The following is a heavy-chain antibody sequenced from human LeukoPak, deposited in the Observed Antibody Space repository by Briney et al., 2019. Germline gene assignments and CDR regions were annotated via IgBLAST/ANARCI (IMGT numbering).Heavy chain of an antibody. D-gene: IGHD3-10*01. V-gene: IGHV4-34*01. CDR2: INHSGST. Sequence: SETLSLTCAVYGGSFSGYYWSWIRQPPGKGLEWIGEINHSGSTNYNPSLKSRVTISVDTSKNQLSLKLSSVTAADTAVYYCARLKLGYYGSGSYYSPFDYWGQGTLVTVSS. J-gene: IGHJ4*02. CDR1: GGSFSGYY. CDR3: ARLKLGYYGSGSYYSPFDY.